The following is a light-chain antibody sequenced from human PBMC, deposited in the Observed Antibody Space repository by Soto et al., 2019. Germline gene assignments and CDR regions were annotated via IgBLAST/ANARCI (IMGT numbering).Light chain of an antibody. CDR3: QQYNNWPPWT. Sequence: RVRTRSPATLSLSPGERATLSGRASQRVSTNVAWYQQKPGQAPRLLIYGESTRATDIPARFSGSGSGTDFTLTISSLQSEDFAVYYCQQYNNWPPWTFGQGTKVEVK. CDR2: GES. J-gene: IGKJ1*01. V-gene: IGKV3-15*01. CDR1: QRVSTN.